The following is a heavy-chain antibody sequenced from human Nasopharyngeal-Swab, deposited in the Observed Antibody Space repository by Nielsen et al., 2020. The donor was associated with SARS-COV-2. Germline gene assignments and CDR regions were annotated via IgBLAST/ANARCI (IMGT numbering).Heavy chain of an antibody. CDR1: GFTFSSYN. CDR3: ARKARDYDFWSAYGDNWFDP. D-gene: IGHD3-3*01. Sequence: GESLKISCEASGFTFSSYNMVWVRQAPGKGLEWVSFISSSSASRYYADSVKGRFTISRDNAKNSLYLQMNSLRAEDTAVYYCARKARDYDFWSAYGDNWFDPWGQGTLVTVSS. CDR2: ISSSSASR. V-gene: IGHV3-48*04. J-gene: IGHJ5*02.